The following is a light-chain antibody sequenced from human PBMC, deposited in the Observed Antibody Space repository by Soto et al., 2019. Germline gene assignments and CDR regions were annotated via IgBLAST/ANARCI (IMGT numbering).Light chain of an antibody. J-gene: IGLJ2*01. V-gene: IGLV4-60*02. Sequence: QPVLTQSSSASASLGSSVKLTCTLSSGHITYIIEWHQQQPGKAPRYLMKLEGSGSYNKGSGIPDRFSGSSSGADRYLTISNLQFEDEADYYCETWDTNVVVFGGGTKLTVL. CDR3: ETWDTNVVV. CDR1: SGHITYI. CDR2: LEGSGSY.